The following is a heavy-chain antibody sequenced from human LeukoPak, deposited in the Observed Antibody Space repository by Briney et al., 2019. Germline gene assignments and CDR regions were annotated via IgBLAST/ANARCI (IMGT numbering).Heavy chain of an antibody. CDR1: GGTFSSYA. Sequence: ASVKVSCKASGGTFSSYAISWVRQAPGQGLEWMGGIIPIFGTANYAQKFQGRVTITTDESTSTAYMELSSLRSEDTAVYYCASQKTPSIAARPGWGLHYYYYMDVWGKGTTVTVSS. CDR2: IIPIFGTA. V-gene: IGHV1-69*05. J-gene: IGHJ6*03. D-gene: IGHD6-6*01. CDR3: ASQKTPSIAARPGWGLHYYYYMDV.